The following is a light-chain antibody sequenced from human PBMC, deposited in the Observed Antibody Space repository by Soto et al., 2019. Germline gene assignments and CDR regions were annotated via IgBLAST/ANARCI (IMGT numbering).Light chain of an antibody. J-gene: IGKJ2*01. Sequence: DIQLTQSPPSLSASEGDRVTITCQASHDIKNYLNWYQQKPGKAPKLLIYDAYNLERGVPSRFSGGGTGTDFPFTIGSLQPEDVATDDCQQFDCLPPYTFGQGNRVEIK. CDR1: HDIKNY. CDR3: QQFDCLPPYT. V-gene: IGKV1-33*01. CDR2: DAY.